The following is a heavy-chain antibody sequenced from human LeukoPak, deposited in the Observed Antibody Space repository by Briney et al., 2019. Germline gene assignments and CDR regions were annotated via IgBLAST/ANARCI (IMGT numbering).Heavy chain of an antibody. CDR1: GFTFSSYS. J-gene: IGHJ4*02. CDR3: ARDPGVDDHGDYVPFDY. V-gene: IGHV3-21*01. D-gene: IGHD4-17*01. Sequence: PGGSLRLSCAASGFTFSSYSMNWVRQAPGKGLEWVSSISSSSSYIYYADSVKGRFTISRDNAKNSLYLQMNSLRAEDTAVYYCARDPGVDDHGDYVPFDYWGQGTLVTVSS. CDR2: ISSSSSYI.